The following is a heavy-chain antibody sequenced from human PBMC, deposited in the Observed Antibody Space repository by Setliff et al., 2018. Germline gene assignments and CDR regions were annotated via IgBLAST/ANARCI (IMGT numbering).Heavy chain of an antibody. V-gene: IGHV4-39*01. CDR3: ARTPVVVTLRNAFDI. J-gene: IGHJ3*02. CDR2: IYYSGST. Sequence: SETLSLTCTVSGSSISSSSYYWGWIRQPPGKGLEWIGSIYYSGSTYYNPSLKSRVTISVDTSKNQFSLKLSSVTAADTAVYYCARTPVVVTLRNAFDIWGQGTMVTVSS. CDR1: GSSISSSSYY. D-gene: IGHD2-21*02.